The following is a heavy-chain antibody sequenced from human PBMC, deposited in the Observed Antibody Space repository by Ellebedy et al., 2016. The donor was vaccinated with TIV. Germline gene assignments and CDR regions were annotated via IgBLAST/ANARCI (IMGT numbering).Heavy chain of an antibody. J-gene: IGHJ4*02. CDR3: ARDLGSGRYPGH. CDR1: GDSISSYY. D-gene: IGHD3-10*01. Sequence: SETLSLTXNVSGDSISSYYWSWIRQPPGKGLEWIGYIYYSGSTNYNPSLKSRVTISVDTSKNQFSLKLSSVTAADTAVYYCARDLGSGRYPGHWGQGTLVTVSS. V-gene: IGHV4-59*01. CDR2: IYYSGST.